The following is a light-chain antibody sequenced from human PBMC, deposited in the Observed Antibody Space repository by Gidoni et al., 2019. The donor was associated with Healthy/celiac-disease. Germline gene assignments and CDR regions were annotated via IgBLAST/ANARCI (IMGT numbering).Light chain of an antibody. CDR3: SSYTSSSTVV. CDR1: SSDVGGYNY. V-gene: IGLV2-14*01. Sequence: QSALTQPASVSGSPGQSITISCTGTSSDVGGYNYVSWYQQHPGKAPQLMIYEVSNRPSGVSTRFSGSKSGNTASLTISGLQAEDEADYYCSSYTSSSTVVFGGGIKLTVL. CDR2: EVS. J-gene: IGLJ2*01.